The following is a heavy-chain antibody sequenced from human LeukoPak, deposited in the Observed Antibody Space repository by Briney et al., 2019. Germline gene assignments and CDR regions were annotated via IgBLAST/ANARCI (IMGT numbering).Heavy chain of an antibody. D-gene: IGHD5-18*01. CDR1: GYTFTSYG. V-gene: IGHV1-18*01. Sequence: ASVKVSCKASGYTFTSYGISWVRQAPGQGLEWMSWISPSNGNTNYAQKLQGRVTMTTDTSTSTVYIELGSLRSDDTAVYYCARRGYNYPPDYWGQGTLVTVSS. J-gene: IGHJ4*02. CDR3: ARRGYNYPPDY. CDR2: ISPSNGNT.